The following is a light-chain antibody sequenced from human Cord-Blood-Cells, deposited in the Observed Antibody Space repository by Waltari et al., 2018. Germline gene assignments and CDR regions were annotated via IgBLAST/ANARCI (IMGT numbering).Light chain of an antibody. V-gene: IGKV1-39*01. Sequence: QMTQSPASLSASVRHRITITCQASQSISSYLKWYQQKPGTAPKLLIYAASSLQSGVPSRFSGSGSGTDFTLTISSLQPEDFATYYCQQSYSTPYTFGQGTKLEIK. CDR3: QQSYSTPYT. CDR2: AAS. J-gene: IGKJ2*01. CDR1: QSISSY.